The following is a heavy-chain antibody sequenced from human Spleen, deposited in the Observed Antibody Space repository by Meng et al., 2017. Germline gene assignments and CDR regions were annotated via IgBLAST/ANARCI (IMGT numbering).Heavy chain of an antibody. D-gene: IGHD3-10*01. Sequence: QVHLQESGPGLVKLSQTLSLTCTVSGDSISSDDYYWSWIRQPPGKGREWIGYIYYSGSTYYNPSLKSRLSISIDTSKKQFSLRMTSVTAADTAVYYCARVIQYYYGSGTFDPWGHGILVTVSS. V-gene: IGHV4-30-4*01. J-gene: IGHJ5*02. CDR2: IYYSGST. CDR3: ARVIQYYYGSGTFDP. CDR1: GDSISSDDYY.